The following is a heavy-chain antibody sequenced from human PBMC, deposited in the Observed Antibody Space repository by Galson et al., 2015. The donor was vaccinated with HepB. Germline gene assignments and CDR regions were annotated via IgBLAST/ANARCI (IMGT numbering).Heavy chain of an antibody. V-gene: IGHV2-5*02. Sequence: PALVKPTQTLTLTCTLSGLSLSSSGVAVGWVRQPPGKALEWLVLIYWDDDKRYSPSLKGRLTITKDTSKNQVVLVMTNMDPVDTGTYYCVHSYMAAAGQFDYWGQRTLVTVSS. CDR3: VHSYMAAAGQFDY. CDR1: GLSLSSSGVA. CDR2: IYWDDDK. J-gene: IGHJ4*02. D-gene: IGHD6-13*01.